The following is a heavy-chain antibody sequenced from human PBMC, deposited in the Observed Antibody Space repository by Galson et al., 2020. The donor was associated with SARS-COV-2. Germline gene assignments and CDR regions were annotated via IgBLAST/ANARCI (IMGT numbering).Heavy chain of an antibody. CDR1: GGSISSSSYY. V-gene: IGHV4-39*07. Sequence: SETLSLTCTVSGGSISSSSYYWGWIRQPPGKGLEWIGSIYYSGSTYYNPSLKSRVTISVDTSKNQFSLKLSSVTAADTAVYYCARDYGIVEWIKRADAFDIWGQGTMVTVSS. CDR3: ARDYGIVEWIKRADAFDI. J-gene: IGHJ3*02. D-gene: IGHD2-15*01. CDR2: IYYSGST.